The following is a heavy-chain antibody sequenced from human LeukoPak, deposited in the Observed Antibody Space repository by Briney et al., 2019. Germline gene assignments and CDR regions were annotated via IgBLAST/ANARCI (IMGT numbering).Heavy chain of an antibody. J-gene: IGHJ3*02. V-gene: IGHV4-39*07. D-gene: IGHD3-22*01. Sequence: SETLSLTCTVSGGSISSSSYYWGWIRQPPGKGLEWIGSIYYSGSTYYNPSLKSRVTISVDTSKNQFSLKLSSVTAADTAVYYCARVATMIVVVIRNNAFDIWGQGTMVTVSS. CDR2: IYYSGST. CDR3: ARVATMIVVVIRNNAFDI. CDR1: GGSISSSSYY.